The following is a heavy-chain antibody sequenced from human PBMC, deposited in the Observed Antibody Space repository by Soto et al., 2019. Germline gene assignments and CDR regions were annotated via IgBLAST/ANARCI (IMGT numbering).Heavy chain of an antibody. D-gene: IGHD3-3*02. CDR2: ISLSGSTI. CDR3: ARESFSASPNFFDY. J-gene: IGHJ4*02. CDR1: GFAFSNYE. Sequence: LRLSCAASGFAFSNYEMNWVRQALGKGLEWVSYISLSGSTIYYADSVKGRFTISRDDAKNSLYLQMDSLRADDTAVYYCARESFSASPNFFDYWGQGTLVTVSS. V-gene: IGHV3-48*03.